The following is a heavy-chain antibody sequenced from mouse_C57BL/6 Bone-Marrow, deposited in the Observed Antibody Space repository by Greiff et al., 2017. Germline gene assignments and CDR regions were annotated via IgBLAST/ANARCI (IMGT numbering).Heavy chain of an antibody. CDR3: ARDGSLYWYFDV. V-gene: IGHV1-54*01. J-gene: IGHJ1*03. D-gene: IGHD1-1*01. CDR2: INPGSGGT. CDR1: GYAFTNYL. Sequence: VQLQQSGAELVRPGTSVKVSCKASGYAFTNYLIEWVKQRPGQGLEWIGVINPGSGGTNYNEKFKGKATLTADKSSSTAYMQLSSLTSEDSAVYFCARDGSLYWYFDVWGTGTTVTVSS.